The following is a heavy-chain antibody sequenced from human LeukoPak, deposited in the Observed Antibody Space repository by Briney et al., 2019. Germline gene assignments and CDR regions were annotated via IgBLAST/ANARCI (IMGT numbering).Heavy chain of an antibody. Sequence: GGSLRLSCAASGFTFSGYEMNWVRQAPGKGLEWVSYISSTSSTIYYTDSVKGRFTISRDNAKNSLYLQMNSLRAEDTAVYYCASSSGTHRRYFDYWGQGTLVTVSS. CDR3: ASSSGTHRRYFDY. V-gene: IGHV3-48*03. D-gene: IGHD3-10*01. J-gene: IGHJ4*02. CDR1: GFTFSGYE. CDR2: ISSTSSTI.